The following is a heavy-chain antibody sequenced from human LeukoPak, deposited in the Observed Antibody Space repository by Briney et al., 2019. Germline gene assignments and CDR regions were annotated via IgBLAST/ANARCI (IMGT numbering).Heavy chain of an antibody. V-gene: IGHV5-10-1*01. CDR2: IDPRDSYT. D-gene: IGHD2-8*02. J-gene: IGHJ4*02. Sequence: GESLEISCEVSGYNFITYLITWVRQMPGKGLEWMGRIDPRDSYTNYSPSFQDHVTISADMSISTAYLQWSSLKASDTAIYYCVRGPGRCTGGICYFDYWGQGTLVTVSS. CDR1: GYNFITYL. CDR3: VRGPGRCTGGICYFDY.